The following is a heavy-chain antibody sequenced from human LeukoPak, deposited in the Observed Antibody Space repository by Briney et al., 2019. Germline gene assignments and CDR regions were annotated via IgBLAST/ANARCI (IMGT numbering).Heavy chain of an antibody. V-gene: IGHV3-23*01. CDR3: ATDVGPYSGSPFDY. CDR2: ISDSGGNT. CDR1: GFTFSSYA. D-gene: IGHD5-12*01. Sequence: GGSLRLSCAASGFTFSSYAMSWVRQAPGKGLEWVSTISDSGGNTYYADSVKGRFTISRDNSKNTLYLQMNSLRAEDTAVYYCATDVGPYSGSPFDYWGQGILVTVSS. J-gene: IGHJ4*02.